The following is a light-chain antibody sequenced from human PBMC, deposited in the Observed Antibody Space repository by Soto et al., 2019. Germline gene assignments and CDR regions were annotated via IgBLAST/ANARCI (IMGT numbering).Light chain of an antibody. CDR2: AAS. V-gene: IGKV1-39*01. CDR1: QSISRY. CDR3: QQSYSTLWT. Sequence: DIQMTQSPSSLSASVGDRITITCRASQSISRYLNWYQHKPGKAPKLLINAASSLERGVPSRFSGGGSGTDFTLTISSLQPEDFATYYCQQSYSTLWTFGQGTKVDIK. J-gene: IGKJ1*01.